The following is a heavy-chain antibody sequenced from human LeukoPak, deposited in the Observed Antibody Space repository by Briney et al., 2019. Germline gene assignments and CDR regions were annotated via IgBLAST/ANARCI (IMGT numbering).Heavy chain of an antibody. D-gene: IGHD3-3*01. CDR2: ISSSGSTI. V-gene: IGHV3-48*03. J-gene: IGHJ3*02. CDR1: GFTFSSYE. CDR3: ARVSQQNTIFGVVIIRLDAFDI. Sequence: GGSLRLSCAASGFTFSSYEMNWVRQAPGKGLEWVSYISSSGSTIYYADSVKGRFTISRDNAKNSLYLQMNSLRAEDTAVYYCARVSQQNTIFGVVIIRLDAFDIWGQGTMVTVSS.